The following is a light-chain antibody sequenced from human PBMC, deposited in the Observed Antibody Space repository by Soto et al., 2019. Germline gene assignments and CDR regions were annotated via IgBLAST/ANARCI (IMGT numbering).Light chain of an antibody. J-gene: IGLJ3*02. Sequence: QSALTQPASVSGSPGQSITISCTGTSSDVGGYNYVSWYQQHPGKAPKLMIYEVSNRPSGVSNRFSGSKSGNTASLTISGLQAEDEADNYCSSYTSSSTRVFGGGTKLT. CDR1: SSDVGGYNY. CDR2: EVS. CDR3: SSYTSSSTRV. V-gene: IGLV2-14*01.